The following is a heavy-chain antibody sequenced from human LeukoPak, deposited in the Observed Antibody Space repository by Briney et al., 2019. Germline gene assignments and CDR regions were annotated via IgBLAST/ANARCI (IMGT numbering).Heavy chain of an antibody. CDR1: GGSISSGDYY. J-gene: IGHJ3*02. CDR3: ARGGTNDAFDI. V-gene: IGHV4-30-4*01. D-gene: IGHD1-1*01. CDR2: IYYSGST. Sequence: SQTLSLTCTVSGGSISSGDYYWSCIRQPPGKGLEWIGYIYYSGSTYYNPSLKSRVTISVDTSKNQFSLKLSSVTAADTAVYYCARGGTNDAFDIWGQGTMVTVSS.